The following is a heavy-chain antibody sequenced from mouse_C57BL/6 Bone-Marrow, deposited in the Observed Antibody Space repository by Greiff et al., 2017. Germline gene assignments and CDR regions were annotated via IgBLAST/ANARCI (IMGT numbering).Heavy chain of an antibody. CDR2: IYPRSGNT. J-gene: IGHJ3*01. Sequence: VQLQQSGAELARPGASVKLACKASGYTFTSYGISWVKQRTGQGLAWIGEIYPRSGNTYYNETFKGKATLTADKSSSTAYMELRSLTSEDSAVYCCARRRDYGNPWFAYWGQGTLVTVSA. CDR1: GYTFTSYG. D-gene: IGHD2-1*01. V-gene: IGHV1-81*01. CDR3: ARRRDYGNPWFAY.